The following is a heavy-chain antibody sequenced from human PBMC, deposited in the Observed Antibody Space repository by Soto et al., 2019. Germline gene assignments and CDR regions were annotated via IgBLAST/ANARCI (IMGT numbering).Heavy chain of an antibody. V-gene: IGHV4-34*01. CDR1: GGSFSGYY. J-gene: IGHJ6*02. CDR2: INHSGST. D-gene: IGHD2-15*01. Sequence: TSETLSLTCAVYGGSFSGYYWSWIRQPPGKGLEWIGEINHSGSTNYNPSLKSRVTISVDTSKNQFSLKLSSVTAADTAVYYCARGNHYSGQGYGMEVWGQGTTVTVSS. CDR3: ARGNHYSGQGYGMEV.